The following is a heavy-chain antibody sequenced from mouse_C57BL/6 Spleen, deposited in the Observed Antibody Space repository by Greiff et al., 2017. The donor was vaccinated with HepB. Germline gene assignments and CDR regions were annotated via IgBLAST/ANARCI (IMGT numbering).Heavy chain of an antibody. V-gene: IGHV1-64*01. CDR2: IHPNSGST. J-gene: IGHJ3*01. Sequence: QVQLQQPGAELVKPGASVKLSCKASGYTFTSYWMHWVKQRPGQGLEWIGMIHPNSGSTNYNEKFKSKATLTVDKSSSTAYMQLSSLTSEDSAVYYCAREGGVTVGVPFAYWGQGTLVTVSA. CDR3: AREGGVTVGVPFAY. CDR1: GYTFTSYW. D-gene: IGHD1-1*01.